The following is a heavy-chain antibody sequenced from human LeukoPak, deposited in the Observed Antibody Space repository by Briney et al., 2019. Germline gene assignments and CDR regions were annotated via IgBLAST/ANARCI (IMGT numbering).Heavy chain of an antibody. CDR1: GGSISSYY. V-gene: IGHV3-21*01. D-gene: IGHD2-2*02. CDR2: ISSSSSYI. CDR3: ARVSSFCSSTSCYIFDY. Sequence: KPSETLSLTCTVSGGSISSYYWSWIRQPPGKGLEWVSSISSSSSYIYYADSVKGRFTISRDNAKNSLYLQMNSLRAEDTAVYYCARVSSFCSSTSCYIFDYWGQGTLVTVSS. J-gene: IGHJ4*02.